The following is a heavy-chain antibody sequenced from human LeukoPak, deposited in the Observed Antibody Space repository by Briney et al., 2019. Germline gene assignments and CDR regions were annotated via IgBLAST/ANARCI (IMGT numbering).Heavy chain of an antibody. J-gene: IGHJ2*01. CDR3: ARRGPNSGSYSHFDL. D-gene: IGHD1-26*01. Sequence: SETLSLTCTVSGGSISNYFWGWIRQPPGRGLEWIGYMSYSGSTNYSPSLKSRVTISIDTSKNQFSLKLNSVTAADTAVYYCARRGPNSGSYSHFDLWGRGTLVTVSS. CDR2: MSYSGST. CDR1: GGSISNYF. V-gene: IGHV4-59*01.